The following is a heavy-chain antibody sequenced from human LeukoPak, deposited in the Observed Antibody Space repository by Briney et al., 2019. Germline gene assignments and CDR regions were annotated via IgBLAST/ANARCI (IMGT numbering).Heavy chain of an antibody. CDR2: ISGSGGST. CDR1: GFTFSSYA. J-gene: IGHJ6*03. D-gene: IGHD6-6*01. V-gene: IGHV3-23*01. CDR3: AKDHHSSYSSSLYYYYYYMDV. Sequence: PGGSLRLSCAASGFTFSSYAMSWVRQAPGKGLEWVSAISGSGGSTYYADSVKGRFTISRDNSKNTLYLQMNSLRAEDTAVYYCAKDHHSSYSSSLYYYYYYMDVWGKGTTVTVSS.